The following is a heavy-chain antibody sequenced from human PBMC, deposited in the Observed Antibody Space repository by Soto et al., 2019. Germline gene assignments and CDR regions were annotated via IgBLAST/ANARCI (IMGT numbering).Heavy chain of an antibody. Sequence: QVQLVESGGAVVQPGRSLRLSCAASGFTFSTYTMHWVRQAPGKGLEWVALIVYDGGKIHYADSVKGRFTISRDNSKNTLSLQMNSLTAEDTGIYYCASRSVPGCSYGEGFDYWGQGTLVTVSS. CDR3: ASRSVPGCSYGEGFDY. D-gene: IGHD5-18*01. CDR2: IVYDGGKI. V-gene: IGHV3-30-3*01. J-gene: IGHJ4*02. CDR1: GFTFSTYT.